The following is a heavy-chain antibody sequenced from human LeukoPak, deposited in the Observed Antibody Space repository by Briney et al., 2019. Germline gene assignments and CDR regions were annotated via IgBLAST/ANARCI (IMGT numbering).Heavy chain of an antibody. V-gene: IGHV3-23*01. J-gene: IGHJ4*02. Sequence: PGGFLRLSCAASGFTFAIYAMNWVRQAPGKGLEWVSGISGSDGSTYKADSVKGRFTISRDSSRNMLYLQMNSLRAEDTAVYYCAKGVFGSITSSTVNYWGQGTLVTVSS. D-gene: IGHD1-20*01. CDR1: GFTFAIYA. CDR3: AKGVFGSITSSTVNY. CDR2: ISGSDGST.